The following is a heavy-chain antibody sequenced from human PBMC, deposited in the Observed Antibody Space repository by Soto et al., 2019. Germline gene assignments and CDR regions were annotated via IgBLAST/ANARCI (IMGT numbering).Heavy chain of an antibody. CDR1: GGTFSSYT. CDR3: VRGEVGTGMVNDY. J-gene: IGHJ4*01. CDR2: IIPILGIA. V-gene: IGHV1-69*02. Sequence: SVKVSCKASGGTFSSYTISSVRQAPGQGLEWMGRIIPILGIANYAQKFHARVTITADKSTSTAYMELSSLRSEDTAVYYCVRGEVGTGMVNDYWGQGTLVTVSS. D-gene: IGHD5-18*01.